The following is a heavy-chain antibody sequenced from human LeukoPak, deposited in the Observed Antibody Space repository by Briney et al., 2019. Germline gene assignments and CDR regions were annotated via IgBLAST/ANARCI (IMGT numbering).Heavy chain of an antibody. Sequence: GGSLRLSCAASGFPLSSYAMSWVRQAPGKGLEWVSATSSSDAGTYYADSVRGRFTISRDNSKNTLYLQMNSLRAEDAAVYYCAKAPVTTCSGAYCYPFDYWGQGTLVTVSS. J-gene: IGHJ4*02. V-gene: IGHV3-23*01. CDR1: GFPLSSYA. CDR2: TSSSDAGT. D-gene: IGHD2-15*01. CDR3: AKAPVTTCSGAYCYPFDY.